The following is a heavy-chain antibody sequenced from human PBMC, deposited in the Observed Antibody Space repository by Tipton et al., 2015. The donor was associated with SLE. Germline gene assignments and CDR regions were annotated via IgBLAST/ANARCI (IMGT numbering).Heavy chain of an antibody. CDR1: GFNFDDYA. J-gene: IGHJ6*02. V-gene: IGHV3-9*01. CDR2: ISWNSDTI. Sequence: RSLRLSCTASGFNFDDYAMHWVRQAPGKGLEWVSGISWNSDTIAYADSVKGRITISRDNAKNSLYLQMDSLRAEDTALYYCAKDRGAIKYYGMDVWGQGTTVTVSS. CDR3: AKDRGAIKYYGMDV.